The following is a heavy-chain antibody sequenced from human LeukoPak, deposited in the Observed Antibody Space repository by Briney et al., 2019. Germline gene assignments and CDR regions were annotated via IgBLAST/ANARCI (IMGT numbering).Heavy chain of an antibody. CDR1: GGSISSSSYY. V-gene: IGHV4-39*01. CDR3: ASYYYDSSAYYGPFDY. D-gene: IGHD3-22*01. CDR2: IYYSGST. Sequence: SETLSLTCTVSGGSISSSSYYWGWIRQPPGKGLEWIGSIYYSGSTYYNPSLKSRVTISVDTSKNQFSLKLSSVTAADTAVYYCASYYYDSSAYYGPFDYWGQGTLVTVSS. J-gene: IGHJ4*02.